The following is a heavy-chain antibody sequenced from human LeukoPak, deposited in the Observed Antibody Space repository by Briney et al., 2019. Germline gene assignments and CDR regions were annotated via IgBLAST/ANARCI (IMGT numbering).Heavy chain of an antibody. CDR1: GYSFTSYW. V-gene: IGHV5-51*01. CDR3: AIPYSSGWDYYYGMDV. D-gene: IGHD6-19*01. J-gene: IGHJ6*02. Sequence: GESLKISCKGSGYSFTSYWIGWVRQMPGKGPEWMGIIYPGDSDTRYSPSFQGQVTISADKSISTAYLQWSSLKASDTAMYYCAIPYSSGWDYYYGMDVWGQGTTVTVSS. CDR2: IYPGDSDT.